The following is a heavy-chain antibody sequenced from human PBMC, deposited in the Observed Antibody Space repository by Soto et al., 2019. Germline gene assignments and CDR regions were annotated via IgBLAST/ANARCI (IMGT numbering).Heavy chain of an antibody. Sequence: QVQLVESGGGVVQPGRSLRLSCAASGFTFSSYAMHWVRQAPGKGLEWVAVISYDGSNKYYADSVKGRFTISRDNSKNTLYLQMNSLRAEDTAVYYCARDPLDYDSTDDAFDIWGQGTMVTVSS. J-gene: IGHJ3*02. CDR2: ISYDGSNK. D-gene: IGHD3-22*01. CDR1: GFTFSSYA. V-gene: IGHV3-30-3*01. CDR3: ARDPLDYDSTDDAFDI.